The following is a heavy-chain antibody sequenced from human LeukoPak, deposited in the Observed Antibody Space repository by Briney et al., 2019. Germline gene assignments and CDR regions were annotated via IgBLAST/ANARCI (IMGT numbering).Heavy chain of an antibody. CDR1: GXTFTXYG. D-gene: IGHD3-22*01. Sequence: KXXGXTFTXYGISWVRQAPGQGLEWMGWISTYSGNTNYAQKFQGRVTMTTDTSTSTAYMELRSLRSDDTDVYYCGXXXXXXYDSSGYYEFDYWGQGTLVTVSS. CDR2: ISTYSGNT. J-gene: IGHJ4*02. CDR3: GXXXXXXYDSSGYYEFDY. V-gene: IGHV1-18*01.